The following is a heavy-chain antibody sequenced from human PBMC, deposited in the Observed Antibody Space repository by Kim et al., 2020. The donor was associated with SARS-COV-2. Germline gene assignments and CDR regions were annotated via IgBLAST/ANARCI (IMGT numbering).Heavy chain of an antibody. CDR3: ARDRRTGGVFDY. Sequence: YYADSVKGRFTISRDNSKNTLYLQMNSLRAEDTAVYYCARDRRTGGVFDYWGQGTLVTVSS. V-gene: IGHV3-30*01. D-gene: IGHD3-16*01. J-gene: IGHJ4*02.